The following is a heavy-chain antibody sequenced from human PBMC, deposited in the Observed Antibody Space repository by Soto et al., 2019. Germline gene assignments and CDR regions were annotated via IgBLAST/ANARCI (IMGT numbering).Heavy chain of an antibody. CDR3: AKDAIRMVRGVNNWFDP. D-gene: IGHD3-10*01. V-gene: IGHV3-23*01. CDR1: GFTFSSYA. J-gene: IGHJ5*02. CDR2: ISGGGGVST. Sequence: EVQLLESGGGLVQPGGSLTLSCAASGFTFSSYAMTWVRQAPGKGLEWVSGISGGGGVSTYYADSVKGRFTISRDNSMNTLSRKMNRLRAEDTAVYYCAKDAIRMVRGVNNWFDPWGQGTLVTVSS.